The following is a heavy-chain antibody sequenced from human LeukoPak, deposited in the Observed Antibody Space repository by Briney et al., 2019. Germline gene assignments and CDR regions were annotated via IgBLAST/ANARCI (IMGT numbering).Heavy chain of an antibody. Sequence: SVKVSCKASGGTFSSYAISWVRQAPGQGLEWMGRIIPILGIANYAQKFQGRVTIAADKSTSTAYMELSSLRSEDTAVYYCAGYYYDSSGYDNWFDPWGQGTLVTVSS. CDR2: IIPILGIA. D-gene: IGHD3-22*01. CDR1: GGTFSSYA. CDR3: AGYYYDSSGYDNWFDP. V-gene: IGHV1-69*04. J-gene: IGHJ5*02.